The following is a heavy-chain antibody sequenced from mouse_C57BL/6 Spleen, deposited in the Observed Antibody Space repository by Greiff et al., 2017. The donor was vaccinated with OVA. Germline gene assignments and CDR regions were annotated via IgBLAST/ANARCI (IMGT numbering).Heavy chain of an antibody. D-gene: IGHD2-4*01. J-gene: IGHJ3*01. V-gene: IGHV1-42*01. CDR3: ARDDYEGGFAY. CDR1: GYSFTGYY. Sequence: VHVKQSGPELVKPGASVKISCKASGYSFTGYYMNWVKQSPEKSLEWIGEINPSTGGTTYNQKFKAKATLTVDKSSSTAYMKLKSLTSEDSAVYYCARDDYEGGFAYWGQGTLVTVSA. CDR2: INPSTGGT.